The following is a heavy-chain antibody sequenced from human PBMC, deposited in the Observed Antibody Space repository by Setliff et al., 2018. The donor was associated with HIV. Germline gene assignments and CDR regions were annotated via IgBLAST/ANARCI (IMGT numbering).Heavy chain of an antibody. D-gene: IGHD3-3*01. V-gene: IGHV4-59*01. CDR2: ISPTGNT. Sequence: ASETLSLTCSVSGASISSYYWSWIRQPPGKGLEWIGYISPTGNTNYNPSLKSRVTISTDTSKNQFSLNVRSVTAADTAVYYCAKEGGLYFGMLIHDAIDLWGQGTMVTVSS. CDR3: AKEGGLYFGMLIHDAIDL. J-gene: IGHJ3*01. CDR1: GASISSYY.